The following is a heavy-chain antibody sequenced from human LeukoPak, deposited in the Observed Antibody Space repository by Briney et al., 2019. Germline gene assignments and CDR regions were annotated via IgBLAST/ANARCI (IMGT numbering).Heavy chain of an antibody. CDR3: VRRVAVRGFYGFDI. CDR2: IYYSGNS. CDR1: GGSLSTYY. Sequence: SETLSLTCTVSGGSLSTYYWRWIRQPPGKGLEWIGYIYYSGNSNYNPSLKSRVTMSLDTSKNQFSVKLSSVTAADTAVYYCVRRVAVRGFYGFDIWGQGAMVTVSS. J-gene: IGHJ3*02. V-gene: IGHV4-59*12. D-gene: IGHD6-6*01.